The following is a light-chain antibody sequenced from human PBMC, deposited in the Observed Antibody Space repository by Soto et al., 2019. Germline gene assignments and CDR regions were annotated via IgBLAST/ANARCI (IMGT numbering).Light chain of an antibody. CDR3: QQYNSYWT. CDR1: QRIDSW. CDR2: QAS. Sequence: DIQMTQSPSTLSASVGDRVTITCRARQRIDSWLAWFQQKPGKAPNLLIYQASGLQSGIPSRFSGRGSGTEFSLTIRSLQPDDFATSYCQQYNSYWTFGQGTKVEIK. V-gene: IGKV1-5*03. J-gene: IGKJ1*01.